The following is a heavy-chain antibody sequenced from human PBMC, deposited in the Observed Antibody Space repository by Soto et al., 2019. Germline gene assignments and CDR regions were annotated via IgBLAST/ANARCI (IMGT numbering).Heavy chain of an antibody. CDR1: GSPFTDNY. Sequence: ASVKVSCKTPGSPFTDNYTHWVRQALGKGLEWMGGINPKSGGAYFAQKFHGRVTLTRVTSIGTAYIEVDNLTSDDTAVDVCTRENIENSDALYDAFDIWGQGTTVTVSS. CDR2: INPKSGGA. V-gene: IGHV1-2*02. J-gene: IGHJ3*02. CDR3: TRENIENSDALYDAFDI. D-gene: IGHD5-18*01.